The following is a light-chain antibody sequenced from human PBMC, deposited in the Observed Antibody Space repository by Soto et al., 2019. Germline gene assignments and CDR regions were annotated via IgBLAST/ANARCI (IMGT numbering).Light chain of an antibody. J-gene: IGLJ2*01. CDR1: SSDVGGYNY. CDR3: RSYTSSSTLV. CDR2: DVS. V-gene: IGLV2-14*01. Sequence: QSALTQPASVSGSPGQSITISCTGTSSDVGGYNYVSWYQQHPGKAPKLMIYDVSNRPSGVSNRVSGSKSGNTASLPISGLQAEDEADYYCRSYTSSSTLVFGGGTKLTVL.